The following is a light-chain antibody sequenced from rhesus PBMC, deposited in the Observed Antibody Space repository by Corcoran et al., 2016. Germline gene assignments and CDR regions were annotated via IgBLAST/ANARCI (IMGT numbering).Light chain of an antibody. J-gene: IGLJ6*01. CDR1: SSDIGGYNY. CDR2: EVS. V-gene: IGLV2-32*02. CDR3: SSYAGSNTYV. Sequence: QAALTQPRSVSGSPGQSVTISCPGTSSDIGGYNYVSWYQHHPGPAPKLMIYEVSKRPSGVSDRFSGSKSGNTASLTISGLQAEDEADYYCSSYAGSNTYVFGSGTKLTVL.